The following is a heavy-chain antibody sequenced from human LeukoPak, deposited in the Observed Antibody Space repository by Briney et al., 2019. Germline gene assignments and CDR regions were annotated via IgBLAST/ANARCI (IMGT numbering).Heavy chain of an antibody. Sequence: SQTLSLTCAVSGGSISSGGYSWSWIRQPPGKGLEWIGYIYHSGSTYYNPSLKSRVTISVDRSKNQFSLKLSSVTAADTAVYYCARGTGTAVLFDYFDYWGQGTLVTVSS. V-gene: IGHV4-30-2*01. J-gene: IGHJ4*02. D-gene: IGHD6-19*01. CDR1: GGSISSGGYS. CDR3: ARGTGTAVLFDYFDY. CDR2: IYHSGST.